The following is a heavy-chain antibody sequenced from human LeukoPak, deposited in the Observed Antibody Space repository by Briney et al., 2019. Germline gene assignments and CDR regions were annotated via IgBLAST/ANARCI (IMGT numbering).Heavy chain of an antibody. Sequence: GGSLRLSCAASGFTFSSYWMHWVRQAPGKGLVWVSRINSDGSSTSYADSVKGRFTISRDNAKNTLYLQMNSLRDEETAVYYCARGEGFGELFYYFDYWGQGTLVTVSS. D-gene: IGHD3-10*01. CDR2: INSDGSST. CDR3: ARGEGFGELFYYFDY. V-gene: IGHV3-74*01. J-gene: IGHJ4*02. CDR1: GFTFSSYW.